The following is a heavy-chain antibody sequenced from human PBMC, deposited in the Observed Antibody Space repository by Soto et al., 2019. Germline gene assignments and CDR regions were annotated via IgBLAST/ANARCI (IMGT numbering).Heavy chain of an antibody. Sequence: QVQLQQSGPGLVKPSQTLSLTCAISGDSVSSNSAAWNWIRQSPSRGLEWLGRTYYRSKWYNDYAVSVKSRIPINPDTYKNKFSLQLNSVTPEDTAVYYCARGSIEYSSSSFDYWGQGTLVTVSS. J-gene: IGHJ4*02. V-gene: IGHV6-1*01. D-gene: IGHD6-6*01. CDR2: TYYRSKWYN. CDR3: ARGSIEYSSSSFDY. CDR1: GDSVSSNSAA.